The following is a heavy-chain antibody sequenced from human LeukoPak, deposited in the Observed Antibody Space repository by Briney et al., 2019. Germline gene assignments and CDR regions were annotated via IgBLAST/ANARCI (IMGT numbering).Heavy chain of an antibody. CDR3: ARVWTPLLDDYGDYPLDY. V-gene: IGHV3-74*01. CDR2: INSDGSST. CDR1: GFTFSSYW. D-gene: IGHD4-17*01. Sequence: GGSLRLSCAASGFTFSSYWMHWVRQASGKGLVWVSRINSDGSSTSYADSVKGRFTISRDNAKNTLYLQMNSLRAEDTAVYYCARVWTPLLDDYGDYPLDYWGQGTLVTVSS. J-gene: IGHJ4*02.